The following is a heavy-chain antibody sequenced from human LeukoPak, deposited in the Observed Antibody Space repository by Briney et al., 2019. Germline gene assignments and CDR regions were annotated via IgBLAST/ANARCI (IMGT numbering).Heavy chain of an antibody. V-gene: IGHV3-7*01. J-gene: IGHJ5*02. CDR3: ARDLGRSRGSAPCDP. D-gene: IGHD6-19*01. CDR1: GFTFSSHW. Sequence: PGGSLRLSCAASGFTFSSHWMSWVRQAPGKGLEWVANIKQDGSEKYYVDSVKGRFTISRDNAKNSLYLQMNSLRAEDTAVYYCARDLGRSRGSAPCDPWGQGTLVTVSS. CDR2: IKQDGSEK.